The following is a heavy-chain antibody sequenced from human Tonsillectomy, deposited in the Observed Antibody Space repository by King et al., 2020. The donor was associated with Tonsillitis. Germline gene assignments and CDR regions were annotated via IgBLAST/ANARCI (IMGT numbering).Heavy chain of an antibody. V-gene: IGHV4-39*07. CDR1: GGSISGSSYY. J-gene: IGHJ4*02. Sequence: QLQESGPGLVKPSETLSLTCSVSGGSISGSSYYWGWIRQPPGKGLEWIGCFYYRGSTYYNASLKSRVTKSVDTSRNQFSLKLTSVTAADTDVYYCARVVIFVATYYFDYWGQGTLVTVSS. CDR2: FYYRGST. CDR3: ARVVIFVATYYFDY. D-gene: IGHD3-10*01.